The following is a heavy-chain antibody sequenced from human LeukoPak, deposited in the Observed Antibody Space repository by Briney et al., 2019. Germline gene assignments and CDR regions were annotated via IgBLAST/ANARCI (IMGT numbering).Heavy chain of an antibody. D-gene: IGHD3-3*01. V-gene: IGHV4-39*01. Sequence: SEALSLTCTVSGGSMSTSTYYWGWIRQPPGKGLEWIGSIYYSGSTYYNPSLKSRVTISVDTSKNQFSLKLSSVTAADTAVYYCATQRGIFGVVIIPPHFDYWGQGTLVTVSS. CDR2: IYYSGST. CDR1: GGSMSTSTYY. CDR3: ATQRGIFGVVIIPPHFDY. J-gene: IGHJ4*02.